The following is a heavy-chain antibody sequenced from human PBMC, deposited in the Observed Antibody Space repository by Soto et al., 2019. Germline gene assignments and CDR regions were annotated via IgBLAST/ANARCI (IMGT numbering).Heavy chain of an antibody. V-gene: IGHV6-1*01. D-gene: IGHD6-13*01. CDR2: TYYRSKWYN. Sequence: PSQTLSLTCAISGDSVSSNSAAWNWIRQSPSRGLEWLGRTYYRSKWYNDYAVSVKSRITINPDTSKNQFSLQLNSVTPEDTAVYYCARDGAIAAAGTINPLSYYYCMDVWGQGTTVTVSS. CDR3: ARDGAIAAAGTINPLSYYYCMDV. J-gene: IGHJ6*02. CDR1: GDSVSSNSAA.